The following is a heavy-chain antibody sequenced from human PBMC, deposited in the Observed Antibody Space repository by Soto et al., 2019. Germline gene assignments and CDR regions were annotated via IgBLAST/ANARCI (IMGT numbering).Heavy chain of an antibody. CDR3: VVGVVIGWDYGMDV. J-gene: IGHJ6*02. Sequence: GKGLEYVSAISRKRGSTYYADSVKGRFTISRDNSRNTLYLKMSSLRAEDTAVYYGVVGVVIGWDYGMDVWGQGTSVTVS. CDR2: ISRKRGST. D-gene: IGHD3-3*01. V-gene: IGHV3-64D*06.